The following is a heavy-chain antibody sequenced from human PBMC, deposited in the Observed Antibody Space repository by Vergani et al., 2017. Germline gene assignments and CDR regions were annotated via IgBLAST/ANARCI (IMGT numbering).Heavy chain of an antibody. D-gene: IGHD3-22*01. V-gene: IGHV4-30-4*08. Sequence: QVQLQESGPGLVKPSQTLSLTCTVSGGSVSSGDYYWSWIRQPPGKGLEWIGYIYYSGSTYYNPSLKSRLTISVDTTKNQFSLKLSSVTAADTAVYYCARDKHYHDSSGYYYAFDIWGQGTMVTVSS. CDR1: GGSVSSGDYY. CDR2: IYYSGST. J-gene: IGHJ3*02. CDR3: ARDKHYHDSSGYYYAFDI.